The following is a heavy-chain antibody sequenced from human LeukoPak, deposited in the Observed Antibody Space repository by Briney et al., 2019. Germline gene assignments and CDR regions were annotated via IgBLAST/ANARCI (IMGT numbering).Heavy chain of an antibody. Sequence: GGSLRLSCAASGFTFSNAWMSWVRQAPGKGLEWVGRIKSKTDGGTTDYAAPVKGRFTISTDDSKNTLYLQMNSLKTENTAVYYCTTEDGYNYYYYYGTDVWGQGTTVTVSS. D-gene: IGHD5-24*01. J-gene: IGHJ6*02. V-gene: IGHV3-15*01. CDR3: TTEDGYNYYYYYGTDV. CDR1: GFTFSNAW. CDR2: IKSKTDGGTT.